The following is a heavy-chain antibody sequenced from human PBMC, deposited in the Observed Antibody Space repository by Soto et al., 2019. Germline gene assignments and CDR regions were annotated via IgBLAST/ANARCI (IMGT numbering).Heavy chain of an antibody. CDR2: IYWDDDK. J-gene: IGHJ5*02. Sequence: QITLKESGPTLVKPTQTLTLTCTFSGFSLSTSGVGVGWIRQPPGKALEWLALIYWDDDKRYSPSLKSRLTITKDTAKNHVVLTMTNMDPADTATYYCAHSLIGYYYDSSGSNWFDPWGQGTLVTVSS. V-gene: IGHV2-5*02. CDR1: GFSLSTSGVG. CDR3: AHSLIGYYYDSSGSNWFDP. D-gene: IGHD3-22*01.